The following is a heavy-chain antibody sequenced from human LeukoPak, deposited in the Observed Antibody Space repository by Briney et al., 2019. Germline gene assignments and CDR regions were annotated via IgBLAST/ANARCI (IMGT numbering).Heavy chain of an antibody. CDR2: IKSDGSED. CDR1: GLAFRNFW. V-gene: IGHV3-7*01. J-gene: IGHJ4*02. CDR3: AVDRTFKTFDY. Sequence: GGSLRLSCTTSGLAFRNFWMYWVRQAPGEGLEWVASIKSDGSEDFYADSVRGRFTISRDNANNSLYLQMKNLKVEDTALYYCAVDRTFKTFDYWGQGTLVTVSS.